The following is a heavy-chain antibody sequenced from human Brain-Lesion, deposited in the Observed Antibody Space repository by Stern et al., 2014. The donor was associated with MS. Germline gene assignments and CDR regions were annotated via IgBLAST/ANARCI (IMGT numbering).Heavy chain of an antibody. V-gene: IGHV3-30*18. J-gene: IGHJ5*02. CDR2: VSYDGSNK. CDR1: GFTFGSCA. D-gene: IGHD2/OR15-2a*01. CDR3: AKDRQYLTYFFDH. Sequence: EESGGGVVQPGRPLRLSCVASGFTFGSCAMHWVRQAPGKGLEWVAGVSYDGSNKYYADSVKGRFTISRDNSQNTLYMQMSSLRPEDTAVYYCAKDRQYLTYFFDHWGQGSLVTVSS.